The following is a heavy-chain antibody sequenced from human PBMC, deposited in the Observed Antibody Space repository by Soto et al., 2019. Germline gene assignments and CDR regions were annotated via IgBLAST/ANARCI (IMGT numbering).Heavy chain of an antibody. CDR3: ASSQKGYNWNYFDH. Sequence: ETLSLTCAVSGASISGSYYYWGWLRQSPGRGPEWIGSVFYTGFTSYNPSLESRVSVSVDTSKNQFSLKVSAVTAADTAVYYCASSQKGYNWNYFDHWGQGALVTVSS. J-gene: IGHJ4*02. V-gene: IGHV4-39*01. CDR1: GASISGSYYY. D-gene: IGHD1-20*01. CDR2: VFYTGFT.